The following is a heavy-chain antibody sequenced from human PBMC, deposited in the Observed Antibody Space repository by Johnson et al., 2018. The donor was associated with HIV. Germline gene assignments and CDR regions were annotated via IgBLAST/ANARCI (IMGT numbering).Heavy chain of an antibody. J-gene: IGHJ3*02. CDR3: ARDARYSRSWPDAFDI. CDR1: QFTFSSHY. V-gene: IGHV3-30*03. Sequence: QVQLVESGGGLVQPGRSLRLSCAASQFTFSSHYMNCVRQAPGNALELVGQVNPNGSNEYHADSVKGRFPISRNNSKNTLYLQMNSLRPEDPAVYYCARDARYSRSWPDAFDIWGQGTMVTVSP. D-gene: IGHD6-13*01. CDR2: VNPNGSNE.